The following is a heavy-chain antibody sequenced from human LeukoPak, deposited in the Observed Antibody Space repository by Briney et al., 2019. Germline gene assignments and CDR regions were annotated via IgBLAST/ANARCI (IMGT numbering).Heavy chain of an antibody. D-gene: IGHD1-26*01. J-gene: IGHJ4*02. CDR2: ISGSGGST. Sequence: HPGGSLRLSCAASGFTFSSYAMSWVRQAPGKGLEWVSAISGSGGSTYYADSVKGRFTISRDNSKNTLYLQMNSLRAEDTAVYYCAKDLWWELVYFDYWGQGTLVTVSS. CDR1: GFTFSSYA. CDR3: AKDLWWELVYFDY. V-gene: IGHV3-23*01.